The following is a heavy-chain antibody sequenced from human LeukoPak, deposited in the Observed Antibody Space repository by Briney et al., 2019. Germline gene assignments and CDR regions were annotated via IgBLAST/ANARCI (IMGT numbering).Heavy chain of an antibody. J-gene: IGHJ3*02. CDR1: GYTFTGYY. D-gene: IGHD3-22*01. V-gene: IGHV1-2*02. CDR2: INPKSGGT. Sequence: GASVKVSCKASGYTFTGYYMHWVQQAPGQGLEWMGWINPKSGGTNYAQKFQGRVTMTRDTSITTVYMELSRLRSDDTAVYYCATERTYYDSSGYYFGGYDAFDIWGQGTMVTVSS. CDR3: ATERTYYDSSGYYFGGYDAFDI.